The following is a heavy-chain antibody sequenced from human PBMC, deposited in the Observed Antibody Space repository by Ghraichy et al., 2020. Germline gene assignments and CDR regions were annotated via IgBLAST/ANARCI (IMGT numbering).Heavy chain of an antibody. V-gene: IGHV3-48*02. D-gene: IGHD5-12*01. J-gene: IGHJ4*02. CDR1: GFTFSSYS. CDR3: ARDGRGYSGFDPDY. CDR2: ISGSSNTI. Sequence: LSLTCAASGFTFSSYSMNWVRQTPGKGLEWLSYISGSSNTIYYADSVKGRFTISRDNAKNSLYLQMNSLRDEDTALYYCARDGRGYSGFDPDYWGQGTLVTDPS.